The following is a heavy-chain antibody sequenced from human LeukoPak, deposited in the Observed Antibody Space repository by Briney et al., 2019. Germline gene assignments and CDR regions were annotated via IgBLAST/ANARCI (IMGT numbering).Heavy chain of an antibody. J-gene: IGHJ6*04. V-gene: IGHV3-23*01. Sequence: QPGGSLRLSCAGSGLTFSSYAMTWVRQAPGKGLEWVSAISSSGGRTYYADSVKGRFTISRDNAKNSLYLQMNSLRAEDTAVYYCARFVVSGMDVWGKGTTVTVSS. CDR3: ARFVVSGMDV. D-gene: IGHD2-2*01. CDR1: GLTFSSYA. CDR2: ISSSGGRT.